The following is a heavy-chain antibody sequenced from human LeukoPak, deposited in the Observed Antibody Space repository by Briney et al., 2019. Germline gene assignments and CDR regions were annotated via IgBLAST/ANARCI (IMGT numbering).Heavy chain of an antibody. CDR2: ISAYNGNT. CDR3: AREYSSSWYYWENYFDY. Sequence: ASVKVSRKASGYTFTSYGISWVRQAPGQGLEWMGWISAYNGNTNYAQKLQGRVTMTTDTSTSTAYMELRSLRSDDTAVYYCAREYSSSWYYWENYFDYWGQGTLVTVSS. J-gene: IGHJ4*02. V-gene: IGHV1-18*01. D-gene: IGHD6-13*01. CDR1: GYTFTSYG.